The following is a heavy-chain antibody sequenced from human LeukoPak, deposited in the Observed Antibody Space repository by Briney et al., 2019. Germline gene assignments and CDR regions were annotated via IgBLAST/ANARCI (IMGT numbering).Heavy chain of an antibody. V-gene: IGHV1-3*01. CDR1: GYIFTSYA. Sequence: GASVKVSCKASGYIFTSYAMHWVRQAPGQRLEWMGWINAGNDNTKYSQKFQGRVTITRDTSASTAYMELSSLRSEDTAVYYCATPTSSGWYSDFDYWGQGTLVTVSS. CDR2: INAGNDNT. J-gene: IGHJ4*02. CDR3: ATPTSSGWYSDFDY. D-gene: IGHD6-19*01.